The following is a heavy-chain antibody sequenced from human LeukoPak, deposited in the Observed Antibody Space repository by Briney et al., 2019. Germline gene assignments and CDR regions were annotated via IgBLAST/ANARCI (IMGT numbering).Heavy chain of an antibody. CDR2: IKSKADGETI. D-gene: IGHD4-23*01. CDR3: TNYGGASLGEY. CDR1: GFSFRNAW. Sequence: GGSLRLSCAASGFSFRNAWMSWVRQAPGKGLEWVGRIKSKADGETIDYAAPVKGRFTISRDDSKSTLFLQMDSLKTEDTAVYYCTNYGGASLGEYWGQGTLVTVSS. V-gene: IGHV3-15*01. J-gene: IGHJ4*02.